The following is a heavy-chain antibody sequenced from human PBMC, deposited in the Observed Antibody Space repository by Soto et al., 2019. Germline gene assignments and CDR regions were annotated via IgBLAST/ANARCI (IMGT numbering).Heavy chain of an antibody. Sequence: EVQLVESGGGLVQPGRSLRLSCAASGFTFGDYAMHWVRQPPGKGLEWVSGITWNSGIIGYADSVKGRFTISRDNAKNSLYLQMNSLRPEDTAVYYCAKDQGYSTSYYG. V-gene: IGHV3-9*01. CDR3: AKDQGYSTSYYG. CDR1: GFTFGDYA. D-gene: IGHD6-13*01. CDR2: ITWNSGII. J-gene: IGHJ6*01.